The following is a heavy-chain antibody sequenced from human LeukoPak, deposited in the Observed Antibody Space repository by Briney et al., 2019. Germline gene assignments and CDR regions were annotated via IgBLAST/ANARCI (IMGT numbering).Heavy chain of an antibody. V-gene: IGHV4-31*03. J-gene: IGHJ4*02. CDR1: GGSISSGGYY. Sequence: SETLPLTCTVSGGSISSGGYYWSWIRQHPGKGLEWIGYIYYSGSTYYNPSLKSRVTISVDTSKNQFSLKLSSVTAADTAVYYCARDSGRDGYSFDYWGQGTLVTVSS. CDR2: IYYSGST. D-gene: IGHD5-24*01. CDR3: ARDSGRDGYSFDY.